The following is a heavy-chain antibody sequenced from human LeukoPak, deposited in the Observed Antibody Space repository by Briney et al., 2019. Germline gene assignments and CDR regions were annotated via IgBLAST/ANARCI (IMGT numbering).Heavy chain of an antibody. D-gene: IGHD6-6*01. CDR2: MNPNSGNT. J-gene: IGHJ6*02. CDR1: GYTFTSYD. V-gene: IGHV1-8*01. Sequence: ASVKVSCTASGYTFTSYDINWVRQATGQGLEWMGWMNPNSGNTGYAQKFQGRVTMTRNTSISTAYMELSSLRSEDTAVYYCARDVAARPFYYYGMDVWGQGTTVTVSS. CDR3: ARDVAARPFYYYGMDV.